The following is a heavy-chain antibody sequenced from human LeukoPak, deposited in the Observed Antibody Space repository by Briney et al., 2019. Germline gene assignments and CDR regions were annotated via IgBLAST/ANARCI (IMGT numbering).Heavy chain of an antibody. V-gene: IGHV4-59*11. D-gene: IGHD5-18*01. Sequence: PSETLSLTCTVSGGSISSHYWSWIRQPPGKGLEWIGYIYYSGSTNYSPSLKSRVTISVDTSKNQFSLKLSSVTAADTAVYYCARAAITHFDYWGQGTLVTVSS. CDR2: IYYSGST. J-gene: IGHJ4*02. CDR3: ARAAITHFDY. CDR1: GGSISSHY.